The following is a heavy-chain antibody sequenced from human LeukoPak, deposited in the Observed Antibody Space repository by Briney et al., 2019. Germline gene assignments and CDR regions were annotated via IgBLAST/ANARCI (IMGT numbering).Heavy chain of an antibody. CDR2: IYANGST. V-gene: IGHV3-53*01. CDR3: ARCKGGWSDHYYGLDV. J-gene: IGHJ6*02. Sequence: GGSLRLSCAASGFTLRVNYMTWVRQAPGKGLEWVSVIYANGSTYYPDSVKGRFTISRDNSKSSLYLQMNSLRAEDTAVYYCARCKGGWSDHYYGLDVWGQGTTVTVSS. CDR1: GFTLRVNY. D-gene: IGHD6-19*01.